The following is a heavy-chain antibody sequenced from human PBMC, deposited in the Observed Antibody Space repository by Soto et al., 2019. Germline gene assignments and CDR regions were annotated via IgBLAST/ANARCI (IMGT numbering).Heavy chain of an antibody. V-gene: IGHV4-34*01. CDR3: ASLGVRDTAMVLYDY. D-gene: IGHD5-18*01. CDR2: INHSGST. CDR1: GGSFSGYY. Sequence: SETLSLTCAVYGGSFSGYYWSWIRQPPGKGLEWIGEINHSGSTNYNPSLKSRFTISRDNAKNSLYLQMNSLRAEDTAVYYCASLGVRDTAMVLYDYWGQGTLVTVSS. J-gene: IGHJ4*02.